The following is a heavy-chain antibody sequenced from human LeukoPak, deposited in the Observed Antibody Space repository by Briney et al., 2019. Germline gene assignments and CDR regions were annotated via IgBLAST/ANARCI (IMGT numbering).Heavy chain of an antibody. CDR2: ISSSGSTI. Sequence: GGSLRLSCAASGFTFSDYYMSWIRQAPGKGLEWVSYISSSGSTIYYADSVKGRFTISRDNAKNSLYLQMNSLRAEDTAVYYCARNYYDSSGHPPFDYWGQGTLVTVSS. CDR1: GFTFSDYY. D-gene: IGHD3-22*01. J-gene: IGHJ4*02. CDR3: ARNYYDSSGHPPFDY. V-gene: IGHV3-11*01.